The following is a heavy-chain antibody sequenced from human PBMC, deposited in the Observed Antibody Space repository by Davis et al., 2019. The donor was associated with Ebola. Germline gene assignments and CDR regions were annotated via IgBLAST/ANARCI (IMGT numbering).Heavy chain of an antibody. CDR2: INTKADCGTT. V-gene: IGHV3-15*01. CDR1: GFTFTNAS. D-gene: IGHD3-22*01. Sequence: SLRLSCPPSGFTFTNASMSWLRQAPGKELEWVGRINTKADCGTTDYAAPVKGRFTISRADSKNTLYLEMKSLKTEDTAVYYCATHKPNYYDSSGQDSWGQGTLVTVSS. J-gene: IGHJ4*02. CDR3: ATHKPNYYDSSGQDS.